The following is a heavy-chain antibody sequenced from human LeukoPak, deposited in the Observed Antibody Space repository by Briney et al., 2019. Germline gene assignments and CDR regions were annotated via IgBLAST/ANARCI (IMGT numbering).Heavy chain of an antibody. D-gene: IGHD6-6*01. Sequence: PGGSPRLSCAASGFTFSSCGMHWVRQAPGKGLEWVAFIRYDGSNKYYADSVKGRFTISRDNSKNTLYLQMNSLRAEDTAVYYCAKLYEQLAYYYYYMDVWGKGTTVTVSS. CDR1: GFTFSSCG. CDR3: AKLYEQLAYYYYYMDV. J-gene: IGHJ6*03. V-gene: IGHV3-30*02. CDR2: IRYDGSNK.